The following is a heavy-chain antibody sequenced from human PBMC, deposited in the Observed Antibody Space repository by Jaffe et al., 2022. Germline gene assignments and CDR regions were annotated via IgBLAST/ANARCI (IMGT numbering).Heavy chain of an antibody. D-gene: IGHD2-15*01. CDR3: ARAGPYCSGGSCYSGGGGYYYYYYYMDV. Sequence: QVQLQESGPGLVKPSETLSLTCTVSGGSISSYYWSWIRQPPGKGLEWIGYIYYSGSTNYNPSLKSRVTISVDTSKNQFSLKLSSVTAADTAVYYCARAGPYCSGGSCYSGGGGYYYYYYYMDVWGKGTTVTVSS. CDR2: IYYSGST. CDR1: GGSISSYY. J-gene: IGHJ6*03. V-gene: IGHV4-59*01.